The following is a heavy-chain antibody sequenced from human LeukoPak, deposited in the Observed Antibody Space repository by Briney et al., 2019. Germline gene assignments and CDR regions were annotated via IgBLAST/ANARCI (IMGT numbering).Heavy chain of an antibody. J-gene: IGHJ4*02. CDR1: GGSFSGYY. D-gene: IGHD6-13*01. CDR3: ACGYSSSWYPPFFDY. Sequence: SETLSLTCAVYGGSFSGYYWSWIRQPPGKGLEWIGYIYYSGSTNYNPSLKSRVTISVDTSKNQFSLKLSSVTAADTAVYYCACGYSSSWYPPFFDYWGQGTLVTVSS. V-gene: IGHV4-59*01. CDR2: IYYSGST.